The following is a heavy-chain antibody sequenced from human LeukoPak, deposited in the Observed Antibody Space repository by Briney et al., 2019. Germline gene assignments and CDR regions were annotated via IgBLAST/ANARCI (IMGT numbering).Heavy chain of an antibody. J-gene: IGHJ4*02. CDR2: ISWNSGSI. CDR1: GFTFDDYA. D-gene: IGHD3-22*01. Sequence: GGSLRLSCAASGFTFDDYAMHWVRQAPGKGLEWVSGISWNSGSIGYADSVKGRFTISRDNAKNTLYLQMNSLRAEDTAVYYCARDPRNYYDSSGYTDYWGQGTLVTVSS. V-gene: IGHV3-9*01. CDR3: ARDPRNYYDSSGYTDY.